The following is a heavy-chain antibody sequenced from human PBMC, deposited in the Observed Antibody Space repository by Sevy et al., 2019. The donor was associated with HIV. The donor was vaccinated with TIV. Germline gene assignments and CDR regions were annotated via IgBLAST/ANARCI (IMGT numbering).Heavy chain of an antibody. CDR2: ISGSSNTK. CDR3: ARDPEQLVGNYFDY. J-gene: IGHJ4*02. V-gene: IGHV3-48*01. Sequence: GGSLRLSCAASGFTFSSYSMNWVRQAPGKGLEWVSYISGSSNTKNYPDSMKGRFTISRDNAKNSLYLQMNSLRAEDTAVYYCARDPEQLVGNYFDYWGQGTPVTVSS. CDR1: GFTFSSYS. D-gene: IGHD6-13*01.